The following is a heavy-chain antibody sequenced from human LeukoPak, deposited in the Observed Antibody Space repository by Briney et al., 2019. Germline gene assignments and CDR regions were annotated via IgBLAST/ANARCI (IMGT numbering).Heavy chain of an antibody. Sequence: GGSLRLSCAASGFTLSSYATSWVRQAPGKGLEWVSAISGSGGSTYYADSVKGRFTISRDNSKNTLYLQMNSLRAEDTAVYYCAKYTVTTWRFDYWGQGTLVTVSS. D-gene: IGHD4-17*01. J-gene: IGHJ4*02. CDR3: AKYTVTTWRFDY. V-gene: IGHV3-23*01. CDR2: ISGSGGST. CDR1: GFTLSSYA.